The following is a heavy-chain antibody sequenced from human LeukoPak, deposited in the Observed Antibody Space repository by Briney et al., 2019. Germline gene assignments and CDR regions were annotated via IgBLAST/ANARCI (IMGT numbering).Heavy chain of an antibody. J-gene: IGHJ4*02. V-gene: IGHV1-2*02. Sequence: ASVKVSCKASGYTFTGYYMHWVRQAPGQGLEWMGWINPNSGGTNYAQKFQGRVTMTRDTSISTAYMELSRLRSDDTAVYYCARGCVWGSYRLGYWGQGTLVTVSS. CDR3: ARGCVWGSYRLGY. CDR2: INPNSGGT. D-gene: IGHD3-16*02. CDR1: GYTFTGYY.